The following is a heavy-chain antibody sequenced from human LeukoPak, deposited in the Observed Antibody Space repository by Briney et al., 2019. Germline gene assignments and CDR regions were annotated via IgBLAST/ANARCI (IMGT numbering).Heavy chain of an antibody. Sequence: SETLSLTCTVSGGSISKYYWSWIRQPPGKRLEWIGYIYTSGGTNYNPSLKSRVTISVDTSKTQFSLKLSSVTAAYTAVYYCARGSGWYFYWGQGTLVTVSS. CDR2: IYTSGGT. CDR1: GGSISKYY. V-gene: IGHV4-4*09. D-gene: IGHD6-19*01. CDR3: ARGSGWYFY. J-gene: IGHJ4*02.